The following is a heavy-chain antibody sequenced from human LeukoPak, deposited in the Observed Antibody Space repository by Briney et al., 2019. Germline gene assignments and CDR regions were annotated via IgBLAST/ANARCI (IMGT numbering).Heavy chain of an antibody. CDR3: ARRAYCGGDCYLTPFDY. CDR2: IYYSGST. CDR1: GGSISSGGYY. Sequence: SETLSLTCTVSGGSISSGGYYWSWIRQHPGKGLEWIGYIYYSGSTYYNPSLKSRVTISVDTSKNQFSLKLSSVTAADTAVYYCARRAYCGGDCYLTPFDYWGQGTLVTVSS. J-gene: IGHJ4*02. V-gene: IGHV4-31*03. D-gene: IGHD2-21*02.